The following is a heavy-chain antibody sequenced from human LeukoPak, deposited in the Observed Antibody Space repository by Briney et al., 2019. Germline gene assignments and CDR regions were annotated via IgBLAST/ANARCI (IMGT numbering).Heavy chain of an antibody. Sequence: SETLSLTCTVSDGPISSYYWSWIRQPPGKGLEWIGEVHLDGRTNYNPSLKSRLIMSVDLPENHISLKLTSVTAADTAVYYCAREGGFYRPLDYSGQGTLVTVSS. D-gene: IGHD3-3*01. V-gene: IGHV4-59*12. J-gene: IGHJ4*02. CDR2: VHLDGRT. CDR3: AREGGFYRPLDY. CDR1: DGPISSYY.